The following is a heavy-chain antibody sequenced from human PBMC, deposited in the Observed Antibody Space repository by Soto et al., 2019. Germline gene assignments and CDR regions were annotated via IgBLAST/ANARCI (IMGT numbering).Heavy chain of an antibody. D-gene: IGHD3-22*01. CDR2: IYYSGST. J-gene: IGHJ3*02. CDR1: GGSISSADYY. CDR3: ARQYYYDSSGYRHAFDI. Sequence: SETLSLTCTVSGGSISSADYYWSWIRQHPGKGLEWIGYIYYSGSTYYNPSLKSRVTISVDTSKNQFSLKLSSVTAADTAVYYCARQYYYDSSGYRHAFDIWGQGTMVTVSS. V-gene: IGHV4-31*03.